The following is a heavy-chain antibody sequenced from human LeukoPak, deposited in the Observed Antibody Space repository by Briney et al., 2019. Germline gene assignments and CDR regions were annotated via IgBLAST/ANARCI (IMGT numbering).Heavy chain of an antibody. Sequence: GGSLRLSCAASGFTLSSYGMHWVRQAPGKGLEWVAVISYDGSNKYYADSVKGRFTISRDNSKNTLYLQMNSLRAEDTAVYYCAKDGRVLRYFDWLSNDDNWFDPWGQGTLVTVSS. J-gene: IGHJ5*02. CDR3: AKDGRVLRYFDWLSNDDNWFDP. CDR1: GFTLSSYG. D-gene: IGHD3-9*01. CDR2: ISYDGSNK. V-gene: IGHV3-30*18.